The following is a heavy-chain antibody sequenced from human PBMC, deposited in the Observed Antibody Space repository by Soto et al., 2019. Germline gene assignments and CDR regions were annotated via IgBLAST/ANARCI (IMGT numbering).Heavy chain of an antibody. D-gene: IGHD1-26*01. CDR2: LYHGGGI. CDR1: GGSINSDDSF. Sequence: PSETLSLTCTVSGGSINSDDSFWGWIRQPPGKGLEWIGSLYHGGGIFYNPSLKSRVTISLDTSKNQVSLKLTSVTAADTAVYYCARQLPVGATSWFDPWGQG. V-gene: IGHV4-39*01. J-gene: IGHJ5*02. CDR3: ARQLPVGATSWFDP.